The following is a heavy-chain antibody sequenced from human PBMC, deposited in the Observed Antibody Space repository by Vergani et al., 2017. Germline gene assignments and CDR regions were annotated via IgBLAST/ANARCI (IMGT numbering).Heavy chain of an antibody. J-gene: IGHJ3*02. V-gene: IGHV3-11*01. CDR1: GFSFSDHY. CDR2: ISNSGNTI. Sequence: QVQLVESGGGLVKPGGSLRLSCAASGFSFSDHYMTWIRQAPGKGLEWVSDISNSGNTIEYADSMKGRFSISRDNAKSSLFLQMDSLRAEDTAVYYCARDHRDYNNYPGTFYIWGQGSMVTVSS. CDR3: ARDHRDYNNYPGTFYI. D-gene: IGHD5-24*01.